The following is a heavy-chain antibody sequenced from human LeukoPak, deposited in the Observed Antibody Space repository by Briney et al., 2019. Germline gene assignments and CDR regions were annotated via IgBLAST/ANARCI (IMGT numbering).Heavy chain of an antibody. CDR3: ATDLYAGTVNWFDP. D-gene: IGHD6-13*01. Sequence: GGSLRLSCAASGFTFDDYAMTWVRQAPGRGLEWVSRINWNGGSTTYADSVKGRFTISRDNAKNSLYLQMNSLRAEDTALYYCATDLYAGTVNWFDPPGQGTLVTVSS. J-gene: IGHJ5*02. V-gene: IGHV3-20*04. CDR2: INWNGGST. CDR1: GFTFDDYA.